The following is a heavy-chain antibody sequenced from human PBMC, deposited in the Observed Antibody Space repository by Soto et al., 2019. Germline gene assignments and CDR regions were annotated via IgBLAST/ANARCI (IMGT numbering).Heavy chain of an antibody. V-gene: IGHV4-30-4*08. J-gene: IGHJ4*02. Sequence: PSETLSLTCTVSGGSISSSSYYWGWIRQPPGKGLEWIGYIYYSGSTYYNPSLKSRVTISVDTSKNQFSLKLSSVAAADTAVYYCARGYCISTSCYFDYWGQGTLVTVSS. CDR2: IYYSGST. CDR3: ARGYCISTSCYFDY. CDR1: GGSISSSSYY. D-gene: IGHD2-2*01.